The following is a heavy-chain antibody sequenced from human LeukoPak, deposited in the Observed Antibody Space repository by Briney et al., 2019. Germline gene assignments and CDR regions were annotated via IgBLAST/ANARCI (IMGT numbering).Heavy chain of an antibody. Sequence: SETLSLTCTVSGGSISSDYWSWIRQPPGKGLEWIGYIYYSGSTNYSSSLKSRVTISVDTSKNQFSLKLSSVTAADTAVYYCARHRHNYGMDVWGQGTTVTVSS. J-gene: IGHJ6*02. CDR1: GGSISSDY. CDR3: ARHRHNYGMDV. CDR2: IYYSGST. V-gene: IGHV4-59*08.